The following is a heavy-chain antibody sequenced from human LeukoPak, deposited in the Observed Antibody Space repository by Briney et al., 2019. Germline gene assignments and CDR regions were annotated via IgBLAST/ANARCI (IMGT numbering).Heavy chain of an antibody. V-gene: IGHV3-7*01. CDR1: GFTTRGYW. D-gene: IGHD6-19*01. Sequence: GGSLRLSCVVSGFTTRGYWMSWVRQAPGKGLEWVANIKQDGSEKYYVDSVKGRFTISRDNAKNSLYLQMNSLRAEDTAVYYCARVTKARWLAYYFDYWGQGTLVTVSS. CDR3: ARVTKARWLAYYFDY. J-gene: IGHJ4*02. CDR2: IKQDGSEK.